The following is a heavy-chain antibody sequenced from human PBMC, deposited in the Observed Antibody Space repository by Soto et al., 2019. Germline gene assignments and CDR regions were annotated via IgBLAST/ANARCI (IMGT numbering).Heavy chain of an antibody. CDR2: VYNSGST. J-gene: IGHJ4*02. D-gene: IGHD6-13*01. Sequence: SETLSLTCTASGGSISSNYWTWIRQPPGKGLERIGDVYNSGSTNNNPSIKSRVTISEDTSKSQFSLKVNSMTAADTAVYYCARYRREAVAGYTLDNWGQGILVTVSS. CDR1: GGSISSNY. V-gene: IGHV4-59*01. CDR3: ARYRREAVAGYTLDN.